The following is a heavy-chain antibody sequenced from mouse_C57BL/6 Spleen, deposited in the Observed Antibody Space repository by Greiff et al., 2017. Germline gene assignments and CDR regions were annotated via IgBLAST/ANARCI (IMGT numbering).Heavy chain of an antibody. CDR3: ARPYGNYGYFDV. CDR1: GYTFTSYW. J-gene: IGHJ1*03. CDR2: IDPSDSET. V-gene: IGHV1-52*01. D-gene: IGHD2-1*01. Sequence: QVQLQQPGAELVRPGSSVKLSCKASGYTFTSYWMHWVKQRPIQGLEWIGNIDPSDSETHYNQKFKDKATLTVDKSSSTAYMQLSSLTSEDSAVYYCARPYGNYGYFDVWGTVTTVTVSS.